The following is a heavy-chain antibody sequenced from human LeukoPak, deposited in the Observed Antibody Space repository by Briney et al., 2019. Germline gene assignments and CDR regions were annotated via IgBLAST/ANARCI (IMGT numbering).Heavy chain of an antibody. Sequence: SETLSLTCTVSGGSISSYYWSWIRQPPGKGLEWIGYIYYSGSNNYNPSLKSRVTISVDTSKNQFSLKLSSVTAADTAVYYCARHSSWGAWFGEPHFDYWGQGTLVTVSS. CDR2: IYYSGSN. CDR3: ARHSSWGAWFGEPHFDY. V-gene: IGHV4-59*08. CDR1: GGSISSYY. D-gene: IGHD3-10*01. J-gene: IGHJ4*02.